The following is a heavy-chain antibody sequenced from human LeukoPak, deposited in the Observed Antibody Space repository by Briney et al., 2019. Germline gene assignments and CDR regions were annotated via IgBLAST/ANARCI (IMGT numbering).Heavy chain of an antibody. D-gene: IGHD3-22*01. CDR3: AKRDDSGGNLVDL. V-gene: IGHV4-39*02. J-gene: IGHJ4*02. CDR2: IYYSGST. Sequence: PSETLSLTCTVSGGSIRSGSHYWAWIRQPPGKGLGWIGSIYYSGSTYYNPSLENRVTISIDTSKNHFSLKLSSLGAADTSVYYCAKRDDSGGNLVDLWGQGTLVTVS. CDR1: GGSIRSGSHY.